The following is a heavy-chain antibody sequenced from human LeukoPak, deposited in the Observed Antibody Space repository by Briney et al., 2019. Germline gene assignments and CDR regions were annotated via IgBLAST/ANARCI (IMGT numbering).Heavy chain of an antibody. Sequence: PEGSLRLSCAASGFTFSSYWMHWVRQAPGKGLVWVSRISSGGSTTRYADSVKGRFTISRDNAKNTLYLQMNGLRAEDTAVYYRGRYEDDGFDNWGRGTRVTVSS. CDR2: ISSGGSTT. J-gene: IGHJ3*02. D-gene: IGHD1-1*01. CDR3: GRYEDDGFDN. CDR1: GFTFSSYW. V-gene: IGHV3-74*01.